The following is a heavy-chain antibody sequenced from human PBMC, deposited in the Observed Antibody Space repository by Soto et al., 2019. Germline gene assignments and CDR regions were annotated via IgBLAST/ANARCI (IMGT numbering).Heavy chain of an antibody. D-gene: IGHD3-3*01. Sequence: PSETLSLTCTVSGDSISTFYWSWIRQPPGKGLEWIGYIHYSGSTNHNPSLKSQVIISVDTSKNQFSLKLSSATAADTAVYFCARVRSNLFDYWGQGTLVTVSS. J-gene: IGHJ4*02. CDR1: GDSISTFY. V-gene: IGHV4-59*01. CDR3: ARVRSNLFDY. CDR2: IHYSGST.